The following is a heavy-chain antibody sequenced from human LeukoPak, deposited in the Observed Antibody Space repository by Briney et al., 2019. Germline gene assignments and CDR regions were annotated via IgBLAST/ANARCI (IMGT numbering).Heavy chain of an antibody. Sequence: SETLSLTCTVSGGSISSYYWSWIRQPPGKGLEWIGYIYYSGSTNYNPSLKSRVTISVDTSKNQFSLKLSSVTAADTAVYYCASGGIGGPYFDYWGQGTLVTVSS. CDR3: ASGGIGGPYFDY. CDR2: IYYSGST. CDR1: GGSISSYY. J-gene: IGHJ4*02. V-gene: IGHV4-59*08. D-gene: IGHD3-16*01.